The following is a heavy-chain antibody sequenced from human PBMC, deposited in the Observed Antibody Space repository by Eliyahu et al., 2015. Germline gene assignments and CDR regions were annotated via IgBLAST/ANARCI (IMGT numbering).Heavy chain of an antibody. V-gene: IGHV1-69*09. D-gene: IGHD3-10*01. Sequence: QVQLVQSGAEVKKPGSXVKVSXKASGGXFSSYXXSWVRQAPGQGLXWMGRIIPILGIANYAQKFQGRVTITADKSTSTAYMELSSLRSEDTAVYYCARAPNGYGSARFDPWGQGTLVTVSS. CDR2: IIPILGIA. CDR3: ARAPNGYGSARFDP. CDR1: GGXFSSYX. J-gene: IGHJ5*02.